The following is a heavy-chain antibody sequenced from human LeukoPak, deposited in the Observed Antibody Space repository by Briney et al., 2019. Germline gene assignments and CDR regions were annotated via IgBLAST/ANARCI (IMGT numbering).Heavy chain of an antibody. CDR1: GHSFTSYY. CDR3: ARDIPYEVTFGGVTVVGSFVLDY. V-gene: IGHV1-46*01. J-gene: IGHJ4*02. Sequence: ASVKVSCKASGHSFTSYYMHWVRQAPGQGLEWMGIINPSGGSTSYVQKFQGRVTLTRDTSTTTVYMELSSLRSEDTAVYYCARDIPYEVTFGGVTVVGSFVLDYWGQGTLVTVSS. D-gene: IGHD3-16*02. CDR2: INPSGGST.